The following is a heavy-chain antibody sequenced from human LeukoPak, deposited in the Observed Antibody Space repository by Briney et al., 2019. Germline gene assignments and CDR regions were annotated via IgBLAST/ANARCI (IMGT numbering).Heavy chain of an antibody. V-gene: IGHV3-23*01. CDR3: AKDKRGYSYGSSNDY. CDR1: GFTFSSYA. D-gene: IGHD5-18*01. Sequence: GGSLRLSCAATGFTFSSYAMSWVRQAPGKGLEWVSAISGSGGSTYYADSVKGRFTISRDNSKNTLYLQMNSLRAEDTAVYYCAKDKRGYSYGSSNDYWGQGTLVTVSS. CDR2: ISGSGGST. J-gene: IGHJ4*02.